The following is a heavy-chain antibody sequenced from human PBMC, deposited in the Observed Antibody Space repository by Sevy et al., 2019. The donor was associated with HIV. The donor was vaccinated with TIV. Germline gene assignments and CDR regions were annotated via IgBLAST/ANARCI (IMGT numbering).Heavy chain of an antibody. J-gene: IGHJ5*02. CDR1: GFTFSSYA. CDR3: AKGTNIAARNNWFDP. CDR2: ISGSGGST. Sequence: GGSLRLSCAASGFTFSSYAMSWVRQAPGKGLEWVSAISGSGGSTYYADSVKGRFTISRDNSKNTLYLQMNSLRAEDTAVYYCAKGTNIAARNNWFDPWDQGTLVTVSS. D-gene: IGHD6-6*01. V-gene: IGHV3-23*01.